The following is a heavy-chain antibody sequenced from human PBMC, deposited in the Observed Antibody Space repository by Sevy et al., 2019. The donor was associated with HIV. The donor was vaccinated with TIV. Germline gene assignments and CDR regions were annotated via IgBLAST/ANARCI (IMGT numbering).Heavy chain of an antibody. J-gene: IGHJ4*02. D-gene: IGHD3-3*02. CDR2: ITPILGTT. Sequence: ASVKVSCKASGGTFNSYIVSWVRQAPGQGLEWMGEITPILGTTQYAQKFKGRVTISADESMNTIYMELSSLKSEDTAVYYCARWSISIDYWGQGTLVTVSS. V-gene: IGHV1-69*13. CDR1: GGTFNSYI. CDR3: ARWSISIDY.